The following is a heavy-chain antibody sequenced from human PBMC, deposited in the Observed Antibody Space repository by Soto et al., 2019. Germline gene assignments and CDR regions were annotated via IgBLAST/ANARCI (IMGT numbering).Heavy chain of an antibody. J-gene: IGHJ6*02. CDR3: ARSIAVASYYYGMAV. CDR2: IWYDGSNK. V-gene: IGHV3-33*01. Sequence: PGGSLRLSCAASGFTFSSYGMHWVRQAPGKGLEWVAVIWYDGSNKYYADSVKGLFTISRDNPKNTLYLQMNSLRAEDTAVYYCARSIAVASYYYGMAVWGQGTTVTVSS. CDR1: GFTFSSYG. D-gene: IGHD6-19*01.